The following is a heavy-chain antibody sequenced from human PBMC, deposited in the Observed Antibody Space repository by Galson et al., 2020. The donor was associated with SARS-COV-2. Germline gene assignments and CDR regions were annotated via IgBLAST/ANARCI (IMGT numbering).Heavy chain of an antibody. J-gene: IGHJ3*02. CDR1: GFTFSSFW. CDR3: ARDITVGATSLDAFDI. D-gene: IGHD1-26*01. CDR2: IKSDESSP. V-gene: IGHV3-74*01. Sequence: ALHGESLKISCAASGFTFSSFWMHWVRQAPGKGLVWVSRIKSDESSPIYADSVKGRFIISRDNAKNTLYLQMNNLRAEDTAVYYCARDITVGATSLDAFDIWGQGTMVTVSS.